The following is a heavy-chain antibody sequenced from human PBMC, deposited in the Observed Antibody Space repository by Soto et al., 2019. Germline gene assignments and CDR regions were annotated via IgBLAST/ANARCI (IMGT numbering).Heavy chain of an antibody. CDR2: IIPIFGTA. CDR3: ARESTVVTPEMAYYGMDV. J-gene: IGHJ6*02. CDR1: GGTFSSYA. Sequence: ASVKVSCKASGGTFSSYAISWVRQAPGQGLEWMGGIIPIFGTANYAQKFQGRVTITADESTSKAYMELSSLRSEDTAVYYCARESTVVTPEMAYYGMDVWGQGTTVTVSS. D-gene: IGHD4-17*01. V-gene: IGHV1-69*13.